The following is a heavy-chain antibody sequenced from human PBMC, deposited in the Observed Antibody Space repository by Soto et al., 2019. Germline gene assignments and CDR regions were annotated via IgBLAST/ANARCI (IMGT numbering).Heavy chain of an antibody. CDR3: ARLAVAGTVYFDY. Sequence: SETLSLTCAVYGESFSGYYWSWIRQPPGKGLEWIGEINHSGSTNYNPSLKSRVTISVDTSKNQFSLKLSSVTAADTAVYYCARLAVAGTVYFDYWGQGTLVTVSS. CDR1: GESFSGYY. CDR2: INHSGST. J-gene: IGHJ4*02. V-gene: IGHV4-34*01. D-gene: IGHD6-19*01.